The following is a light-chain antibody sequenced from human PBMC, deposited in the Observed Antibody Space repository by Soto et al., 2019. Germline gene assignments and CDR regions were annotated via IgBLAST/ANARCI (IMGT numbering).Light chain of an antibody. CDR1: QILVYSDGNTY. CDR2: KVS. J-gene: IGKJ4*01. V-gene: IGKV2D-30*01. Sequence: EVVMTQSPLSLPVTLGQPASISCRSSQILVYSDGNTYLNWFQQRPDQSPRRIIYKVSTWDSGDPDRVSGSGSGVDFTQKISSVEDEDVVLYYCMQGTHCPLTFRGGTKVDIK. CDR3: MQGTHCPLT.